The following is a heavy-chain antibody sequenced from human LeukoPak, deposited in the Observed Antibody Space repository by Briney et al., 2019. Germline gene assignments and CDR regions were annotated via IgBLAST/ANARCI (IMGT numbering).Heavy chain of an antibody. V-gene: IGHV3-23*01. CDR3: AREWLGRIAAAGTPSGDY. CDR1: GFTFSSYV. Sequence: GGSLRLSCAASGFTFSSYVMSWVRQAPGKGLEWVSTISGSGGSTYYADSVKGRFTISRDNSKNTLYLQMNSLRAEDTAVYYCAREWLGRIAAAGTPSGDYWGQGTLVTVSS. J-gene: IGHJ4*02. CDR2: ISGSGGST. D-gene: IGHD6-13*01.